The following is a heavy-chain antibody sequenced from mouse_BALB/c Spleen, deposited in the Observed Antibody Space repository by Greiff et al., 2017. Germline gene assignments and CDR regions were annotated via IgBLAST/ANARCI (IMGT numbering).Heavy chain of an antibody. D-gene: IGHD2-4*01. CDR1: GFTFSSYT. CDR3: ARQGLYYDYPFAY. CDR2: ISNGGGST. Sequence: EVHLVESGGGLVQPGGSLKLSCAASGFTFSSYTMSWVRQTPEKRLEWVAYISNGGGSTYYPDTVKGRFTISRDNAKNTLYLQMSSLKSEDTAMYYCARQGLYYDYPFAYWGQGTLVTVSA. V-gene: IGHV5-12-2*01. J-gene: IGHJ3*01.